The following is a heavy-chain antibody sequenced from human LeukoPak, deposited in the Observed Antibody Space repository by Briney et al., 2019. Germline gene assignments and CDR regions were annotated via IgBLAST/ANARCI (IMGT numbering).Heavy chain of an antibody. Sequence: SETLSLPCTVSGGFINRYYGRWMREPTGEGVEWLGRIYTGGTTNYNPSLKGRVTMSVDTPKNHFSLQLRSVTAADTAVYYCASTTYDYDTSGHYFLDYWGQGSLVTVSS. CDR2: IYTGGTT. J-gene: IGHJ4*02. V-gene: IGHV4-4*07. CDR1: GGFINRYY. CDR3: ASTTYDYDTSGHYFLDY. D-gene: IGHD3-22*01.